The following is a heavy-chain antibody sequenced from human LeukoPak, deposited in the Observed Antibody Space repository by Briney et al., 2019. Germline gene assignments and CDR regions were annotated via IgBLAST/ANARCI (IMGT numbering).Heavy chain of an antibody. CDR2: IRYDGSNK. D-gene: IGHD6-19*01. Sequence: PGRSLRLSCAASGFTFNSYSMHWVRQAPGKGLEWVAFIRYDGSNKYYADSVKGRFTISRDNSKNTLYLQMNSLRAEDTAVYYCAKEAIAVAWSNYFDYWGQGTLVTVSS. CDR1: GFTFNSYS. J-gene: IGHJ4*02. V-gene: IGHV3-30*02. CDR3: AKEAIAVAWSNYFDY.